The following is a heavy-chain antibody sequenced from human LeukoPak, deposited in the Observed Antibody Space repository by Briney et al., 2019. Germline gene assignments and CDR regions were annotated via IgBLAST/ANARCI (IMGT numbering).Heavy chain of an antibody. CDR2: IKSKTDGGTT. CDR1: GFTFGNAW. Sequence: GGSLRLSCAASGFTFGNAWMSWVRQAPGKGLEWVGRIKSKTDGGTTDYAAPVKGRFTISRDDSKNTLYLQMNSLKTEDTAVYYCTTDQGIGGSSGYYYVTSPRFDPWGQGTLVTVSS. V-gene: IGHV3-15*01. CDR3: TTDQGIGGSSGYYYVTSPRFDP. J-gene: IGHJ5*02. D-gene: IGHD3-22*01.